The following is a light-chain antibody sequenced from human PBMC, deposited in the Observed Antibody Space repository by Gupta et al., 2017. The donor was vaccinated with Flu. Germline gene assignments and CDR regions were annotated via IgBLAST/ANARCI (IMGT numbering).Light chain of an antibody. CDR3: QHYCDSPRM. J-gene: IGKJ1*01. CDR2: WGS. V-gene: IGKV4-1*01. Sequence: LGERATINCKSSQSLSSTAHNADDLAWYQQKPGQPPKLIIYWGSPRGSGVPERFGGSGSGTDFTLTINSLQAEDVAVYYCQHYCDSPRMFGQGTKVEI. CDR1: QSLSSTAHNADD.